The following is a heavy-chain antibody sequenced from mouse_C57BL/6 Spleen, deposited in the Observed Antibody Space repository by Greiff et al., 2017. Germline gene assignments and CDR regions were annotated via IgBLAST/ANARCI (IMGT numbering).Heavy chain of an antibody. Sequence: QVTLKVSGPGILQPSQTLSLTCSFSGFSLSTFGMGVGWIRQPSGKGLEWLAHIWWDDDKYYNPALKSRLTISKDTSKNQVSLKSANVDTADTATYYCARNLYYYGSSLYWYFDVWGTGTTVTVSS. D-gene: IGHD1-1*01. CDR1: GFSLSTFGMG. CDR3: ARNLYYYGSSLYWYFDV. J-gene: IGHJ1*03. CDR2: IWWDDDK. V-gene: IGHV8-8*01.